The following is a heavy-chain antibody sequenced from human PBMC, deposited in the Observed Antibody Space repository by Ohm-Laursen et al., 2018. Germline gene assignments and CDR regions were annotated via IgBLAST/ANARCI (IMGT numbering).Heavy chain of an antibody. Sequence: TLSLTCTVSGGSISNYYWSWVRQPPGKGLEWIGYIYYSGSTNYNPSLKSRVTISVDTSKNQFSLKLSSVTAADTAVYYCASMYYYDSSGEDVWGQGTTVTVSS. CDR1: GGSISNYY. CDR3: ASMYYYDSSGEDV. D-gene: IGHD3-22*01. J-gene: IGHJ6*02. V-gene: IGHV4-59*12. CDR2: IYYSGST.